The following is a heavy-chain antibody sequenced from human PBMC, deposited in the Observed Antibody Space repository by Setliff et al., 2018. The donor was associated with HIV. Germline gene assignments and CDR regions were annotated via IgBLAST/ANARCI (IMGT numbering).Heavy chain of an antibody. D-gene: IGHD3-22*01. CDR2: VYYSGST. J-gene: IGHJ6*03. V-gene: IGHV4-59*01. Sequence: LTCTVSGDPISTYYWSWVRKPPGKGLEWIGYVYYSGSTSYSPSLRGRVTMSVDPSKNQFSLKLNSVTAADTAIYYCARGNYDTSDYYTNFYYYYMDVWGKGTAVTVSS. CDR3: ARGNYDTSDYYTNFYYYYMDV. CDR1: GDPISTYY.